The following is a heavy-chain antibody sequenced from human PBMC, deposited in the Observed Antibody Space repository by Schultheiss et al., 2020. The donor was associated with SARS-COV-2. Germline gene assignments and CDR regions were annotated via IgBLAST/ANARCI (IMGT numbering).Heavy chain of an antibody. CDR2: ISYDGSNK. J-gene: IGHJ6*02. CDR1: GFTFSDHY. Sequence: GGSLRLSCAASGFTFSDHYMDWVRQAPGKGLEWVAVISYDGSNKYYADSVKGRFTISRDNSKNTLYLQMNSLRAEDTAVYYCARGVRGAARNYYYYGMDVWGQGTTVTVSS. V-gene: IGHV3-30*03. D-gene: IGHD6-6*01. CDR3: ARGVRGAARNYYYYGMDV.